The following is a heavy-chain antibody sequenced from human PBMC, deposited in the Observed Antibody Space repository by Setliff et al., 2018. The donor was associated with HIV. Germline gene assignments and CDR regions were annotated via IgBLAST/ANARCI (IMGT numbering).Heavy chain of an antibody. V-gene: IGHV4-38-2*01. CDR3: ASTSRRLGDSSGNEGAFDI. CDR1: GYSLSSGYF. D-gene: IGHD3-22*01. J-gene: IGHJ3*02. Sequence: SETLSLTCAVSGYSLSSGYFWGWIRQPPGKGLEWIGSIYHSGSTYYNPSLKSRVTISVDTSKNKFSLKLSSVTAADTAVYYCASTSRRLGDSSGNEGAFDIWGQGTMVTVS. CDR2: IYHSGST.